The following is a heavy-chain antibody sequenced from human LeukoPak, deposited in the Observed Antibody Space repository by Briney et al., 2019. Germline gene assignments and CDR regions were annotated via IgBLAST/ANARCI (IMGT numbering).Heavy chain of an antibody. Sequence: PGGSLRLSCTASGFTVSNNYMSWVRQAPGKGLEWVSVIYSGGSTYHADSAKGRFIISRDNSKNTLNLQMNSLRVEDSAVYYCARDRYSYGYALDCWGQGTLVTVSS. CDR3: ARDRYSYGYALDC. CDR2: IYSGGST. J-gene: IGHJ4*02. CDR1: GFTVSNNY. D-gene: IGHD5-18*01. V-gene: IGHV3-66*02.